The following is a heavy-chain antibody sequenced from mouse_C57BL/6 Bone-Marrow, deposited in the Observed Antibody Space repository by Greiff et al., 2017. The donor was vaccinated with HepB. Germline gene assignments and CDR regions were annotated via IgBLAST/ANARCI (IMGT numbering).Heavy chain of an antibody. Sequence: QVQLKESGAELARPGASVKLSCKASGYTFTSYGISWVKQRTGQGLEWIGEIYPRSGNTYYNEKFKGKATLTADKSSSTAYMELRSLTSEDSAVYFCADYYGSSYLMDYWGQGTSVTVSS. D-gene: IGHD1-1*01. CDR3: ADYYGSSYLMDY. J-gene: IGHJ4*01. V-gene: IGHV1-81*01. CDR2: IYPRSGNT. CDR1: GYTFTSYG.